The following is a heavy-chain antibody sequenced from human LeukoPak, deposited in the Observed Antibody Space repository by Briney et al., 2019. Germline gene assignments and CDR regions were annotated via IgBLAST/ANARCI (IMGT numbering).Heavy chain of an antibody. Sequence: GGSLRLSCAASGFTVSSNYMSWVRQAPGKGLEWVSVIYSGGSTYYADSVKGRFTISRDNSKNTLYLQMNSLRAEDTAVYYCAKDLGYCSSTSCYPVAFDIWGQGTMVTVSS. CDR2: IYSGGST. V-gene: IGHV3-53*01. J-gene: IGHJ3*02. CDR3: AKDLGYCSSTSCYPVAFDI. D-gene: IGHD2-2*01. CDR1: GFTVSSNY.